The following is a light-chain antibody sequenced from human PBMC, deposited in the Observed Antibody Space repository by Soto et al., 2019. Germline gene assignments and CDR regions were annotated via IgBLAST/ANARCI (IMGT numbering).Light chain of an antibody. CDR2: RVS. CDR1: QSLVQNDWNTY. CDR3: MQSTYWPPT. J-gene: IGKJ1*01. V-gene: IGKV2-30*02. Sequence: TLSPLSLPVTHGEPASISCRSSQSLVQNDWNTYLNWCQQRPGQSPRRLIYRVSTRDSGVPDRFSGSGSGTDFTLKISRVEAEDVGVYYCMQSTYWPPTFGQGTKVDI.